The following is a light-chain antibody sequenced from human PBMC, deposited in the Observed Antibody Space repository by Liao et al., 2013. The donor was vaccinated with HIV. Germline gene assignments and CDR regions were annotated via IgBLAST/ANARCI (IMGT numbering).Light chain of an antibody. CDR2: QDS. CDR3: QAWDSSIVV. Sequence: SYELTQPPSVSVSPGQTASIICSGDNLGHKYVSWYQQKPGQSPVLVIYQDSKRPSGIPERFSGSNSGNTATLTISGTQAMDEADYYCQAWDSSIVVFGTGTKVTVL. CDR1: NLGHKY. V-gene: IGLV3-1*01. J-gene: IGLJ1*01.